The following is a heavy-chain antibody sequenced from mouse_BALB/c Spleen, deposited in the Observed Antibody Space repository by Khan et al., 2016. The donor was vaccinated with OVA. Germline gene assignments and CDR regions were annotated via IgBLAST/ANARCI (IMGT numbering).Heavy chain of an antibody. Sequence: VQLKESGPELVKPGASVKMSCKPSGYIFTNYVLHWVKQKPGQGLEWIGYINPYNGGTKYNEKFKGKATLASDKSSITAYMELSSLTSEDSAVYYCARGNWQSYYFDYWGQGTTLTRSS. CDR2: INPYNGGT. J-gene: IGHJ2*01. V-gene: IGHV1S136*01. CDR3: ARGNWQSYYFDY. CDR1: GYIFTNYV. D-gene: IGHD4-1*01.